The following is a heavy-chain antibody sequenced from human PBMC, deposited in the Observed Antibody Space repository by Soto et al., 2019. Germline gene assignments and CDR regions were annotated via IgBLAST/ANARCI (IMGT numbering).Heavy chain of an antibody. CDR2: INHLTTT. CDR1: GGSFSSYH. CDR3: ARGYDTALAPIF. D-gene: IGHD5-18*01. V-gene: IGHV4-34*01. J-gene: IGHJ4*02. Sequence: SETLSLTXAVYGGSFSSYHWSWIRQTPGKGLEWIGEINHLTTTNYNPSLKSRVIISLDTPKNQFSLKLSSVTAADTAVYYCARGYDTALAPIFWGQGILVTVSS.